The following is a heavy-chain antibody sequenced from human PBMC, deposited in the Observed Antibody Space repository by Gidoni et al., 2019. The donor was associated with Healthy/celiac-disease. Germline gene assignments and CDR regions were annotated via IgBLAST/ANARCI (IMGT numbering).Heavy chain of an antibody. CDR3: ARGGGCSGGSCYSRKNYYYYGMDV. Sequence: QVQLQQWGAGLLKPSETLSLTCAVYGGSFSGYYWRWIRQPPGKGLEWIGEINHSGSTNYNPSLKSRVTISVDTSKNQFSLKLSSVTAADTAVYYCARGGGCSGGSCYSRKNYYYYGMDVWGQGTTVTVSS. CDR2: INHSGST. D-gene: IGHD2-15*01. V-gene: IGHV4-34*01. J-gene: IGHJ6*02. CDR1: GGSFSGYY.